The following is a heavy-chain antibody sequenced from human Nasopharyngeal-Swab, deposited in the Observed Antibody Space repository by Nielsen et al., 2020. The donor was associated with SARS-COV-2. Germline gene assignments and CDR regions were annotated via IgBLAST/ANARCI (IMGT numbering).Heavy chain of an antibody. CDR2: ISSDGSA. CDR3: AKGAYFMLITDV. D-gene: IGHD2-8*01. Sequence: GGSLRLSCAASGLTVTTSYMNWVRRIPGKGLEWVSFISSDGSASYADSVQGRFTISRQNSRNTLYLQMNSLRVEDTAVYYCAKGAYFMLITDVRGQGTTVTVSS. V-gene: IGHV3-53*01. CDR1: GLTVTTSY. J-gene: IGHJ6*02.